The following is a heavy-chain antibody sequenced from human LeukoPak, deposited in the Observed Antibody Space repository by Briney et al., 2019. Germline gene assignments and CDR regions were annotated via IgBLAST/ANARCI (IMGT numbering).Heavy chain of an antibody. D-gene: IGHD4-17*01. CDR3: AKDPNGDYVGAFDFQR. Sequence: GGSLRLPCAGSGFTFTNYAMIWVRQAPGRGLEWVSAITGRGGHTYYADSVKGRFTISRDNSKNTLYLQMNSLRAEDTAVYYCAKDPNGDYVGAFDFQRWGQGTQVTVSS. J-gene: IGHJ1*01. CDR2: ITGRGGHT. V-gene: IGHV3-23*01. CDR1: GFTFTNYA.